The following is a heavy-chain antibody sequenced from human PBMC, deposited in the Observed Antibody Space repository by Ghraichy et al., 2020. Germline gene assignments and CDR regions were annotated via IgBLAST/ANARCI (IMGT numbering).Heavy chain of an antibody. CDR3: ARHVSYYGSPSYYRGMEFYFDF. V-gene: IGHV4-39*01. CDR2: VSHSGAT. CDR1: GGSISISTYY. Sequence: GSLRLSCTVSGGSISISTYYWDWIRQPPGKGLEWIGSVSHSGATSYNPSLKSRLTMSVDTSKNRFSLKLRSVSAADTAVYYCARHVSYYGSPSYYRGMEFYFDFWGPGTQVTGSS. J-gene: IGHJ4*02. D-gene: IGHD3-10*01.